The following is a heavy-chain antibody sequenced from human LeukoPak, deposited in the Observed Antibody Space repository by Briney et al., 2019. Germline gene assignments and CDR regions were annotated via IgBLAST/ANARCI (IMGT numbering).Heavy chain of an antibody. Sequence: KPSETLSLTCAVYGGSFSGYYWGWIRQPPGKGLEWIGEINHSGSTNYNPSLKSRVTISVDTSKNQFSLKLSSVTAADTAVYYCARTYGDEIALDIWGQGTMVTVSS. CDR2: INHSGST. CDR1: GGSFSGYY. D-gene: IGHD4-17*01. CDR3: ARTYGDEIALDI. J-gene: IGHJ3*02. V-gene: IGHV4-34*01.